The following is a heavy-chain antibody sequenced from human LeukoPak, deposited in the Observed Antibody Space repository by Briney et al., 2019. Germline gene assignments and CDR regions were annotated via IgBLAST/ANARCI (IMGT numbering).Heavy chain of an antibody. V-gene: IGHV5-51*01. Sequence: GESLKISCKGSGYSFTSYWIAWVRQMLEKGLEWMGIIYPGDSDTRYSPSFQGQVTISADKSISTAYLQWSSLKASDTAMYYCARLGIPTYNWFDPWGQGTLVTVSS. CDR2: IYPGDSDT. CDR3: ARLGIPTYNWFDP. D-gene: IGHD1-26*01. CDR1: GYSFTSYW. J-gene: IGHJ5*02.